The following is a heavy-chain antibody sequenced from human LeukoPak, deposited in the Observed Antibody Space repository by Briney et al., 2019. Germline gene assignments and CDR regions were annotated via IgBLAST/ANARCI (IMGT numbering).Heavy chain of an antibody. Sequence: SETLSLTCTVSGGSISSYYWSWIRQPPGKGLEWIGYLYYSGSTNYNPSLKSRVTISVDTYKKQFSLKLSSVTAADTAVYYCARAGGGNLHFDYWGQGTLVTVSS. J-gene: IGHJ4*02. CDR2: LYYSGST. CDR1: GGSISSYY. D-gene: IGHD4-23*01. V-gene: IGHV4-59*01. CDR3: ARAGGGNLHFDY.